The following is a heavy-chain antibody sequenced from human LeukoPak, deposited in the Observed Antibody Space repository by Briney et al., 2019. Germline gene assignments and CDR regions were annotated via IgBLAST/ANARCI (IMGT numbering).Heavy chain of an antibody. CDR3: ASGITMVRGANGDY. J-gene: IGHJ4*02. D-gene: IGHD3-10*01. Sequence: GASVNVSCKASGYTFTGYYMHWVRQAPGQGLEWMGWINPNSGGTNYAQKFQGRVTMTRDTSISTAYMELSRLRSDDTAVYYCASGITMVRGANGDYWGQGTLVSVSS. CDR1: GYTFTGYY. V-gene: IGHV1-2*02. CDR2: INPNSGGT.